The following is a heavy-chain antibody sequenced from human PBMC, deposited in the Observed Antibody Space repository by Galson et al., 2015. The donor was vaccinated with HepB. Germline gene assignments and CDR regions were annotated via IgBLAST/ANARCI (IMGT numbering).Heavy chain of an antibody. CDR3: AKVKDNYKIPFYGMVV. CDR2: ISYDWTAK. V-gene: IGHV3-30*18. J-gene: IGHJ6*02. CDR1: GFTFSIYG. D-gene: IGHD4-11*01. Sequence: SLRLSCAASGFTFSIYGLHWVRQAPGKGLEWVAVISYDWTAKYYADSVKGRFTISRDSSKNLLFLQMNSLRAEDTAVYYCAKVKDNYKIPFYGMVVWGQGTAVIVSS.